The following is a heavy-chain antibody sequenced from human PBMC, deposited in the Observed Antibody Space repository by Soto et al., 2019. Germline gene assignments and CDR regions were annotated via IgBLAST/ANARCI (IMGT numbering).Heavy chain of an antibody. CDR3: ARGDINYGYSWKPDWYYYYYGMDV. V-gene: IGHV1-69*01. CDR1: GVTFSSYA. Sequence: QVQLVQSGAEVKKPGSSVKVSCKASGVTFSSYAISWVRQAPGQGLEWMGGSIPIFGTANYAQKFQGRVTITADESTSTAYMELSSLRSEDTAVYYCARGDINYGYSWKPDWYYYYYGMDVWGQGTKVTVSS. D-gene: IGHD3-22*01. CDR2: SIPIFGTA. J-gene: IGHJ6*02.